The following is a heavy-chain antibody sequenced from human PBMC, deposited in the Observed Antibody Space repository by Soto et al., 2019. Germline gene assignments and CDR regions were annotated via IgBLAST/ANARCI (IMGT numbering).Heavy chain of an antibody. CDR1: GYTFINYC. CDR2: INPSGGIT. J-gene: IGHJ5*02. D-gene: IGHD6-19*01. V-gene: IGHV1-46*01. Sequence: ASVKVSCKTSGYTFINYCIHWVRQAPGQGLEWMGIINPSGGITSHAQKFQGRVSMTGDTSTSTVYMELSSLRSEDTAVYYCAREEGVSSGPFARQISNWFDPWGQGTLVXVSS. CDR3: AREEGVSSGPFARQISNWFDP.